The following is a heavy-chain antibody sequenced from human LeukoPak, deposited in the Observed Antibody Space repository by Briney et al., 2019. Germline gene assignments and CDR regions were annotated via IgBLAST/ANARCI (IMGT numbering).Heavy chain of an antibody. V-gene: IGHV4-59*08. Sequence: SETLSLTCSVSGGSISTYYWSWIRHSPGRGLEWIGYIYHNGDTNYNPSFKSRVTISVDTSKNQFSLRLMSVTAADTAIYYCARHSYTPFDYWGQGSLVTVSS. J-gene: IGHJ4*02. CDR2: IYHNGDT. D-gene: IGHD2-2*02. CDR1: GGSISTYY. CDR3: ARHSYTPFDY.